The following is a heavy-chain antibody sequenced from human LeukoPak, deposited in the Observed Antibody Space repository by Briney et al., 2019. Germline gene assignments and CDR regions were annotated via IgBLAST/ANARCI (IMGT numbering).Heavy chain of an antibody. CDR3: ARDLSFGSLDF. V-gene: IGHV3-33*01. CDR1: GFILSTHG. D-gene: IGHD1-26*01. CDR2: MWYDGSRE. Sequence: SGGSLRLSCAASGFILSTHGMHWVRQAPGMGLEWVAGMWYDGSREDYADSVKGRFTISRDMSKNTLNLQMNSLRVEDTAMFYCARDLSFGSLDFRGQGTLVTVSS. J-gene: IGHJ4*02.